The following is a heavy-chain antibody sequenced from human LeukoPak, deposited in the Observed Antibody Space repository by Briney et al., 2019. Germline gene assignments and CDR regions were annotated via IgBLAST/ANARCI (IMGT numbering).Heavy chain of an antibody. J-gene: IGHJ4*02. D-gene: IGHD6-13*01. Sequence: SQTLSLTCAISGDXVSSNSATWNWLRKSPSRGLEWLGRTYYRSKWYNEYAASVKSRTTINPDTSKNQFSLHLNSVTPEDTAVYYCAGSHSSTWYPDCWGQGTLVTVSS. CDR1: GDXVSSNSAT. CDR2: TYYRSKWYN. V-gene: IGHV6-1*01. CDR3: AGSHSSTWYPDC.